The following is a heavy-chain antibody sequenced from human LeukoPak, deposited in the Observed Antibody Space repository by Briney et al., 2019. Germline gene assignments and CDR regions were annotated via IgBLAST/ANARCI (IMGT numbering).Heavy chain of an antibody. CDR1: GGSIGSYY. CDR3: ATDETRGGNSGEYNRWFDP. J-gene: IGHJ5*02. Sequence: SETLSLTCTVSGGSIGSYYWSWIRQPAGKGLEWIGRIYTTGSTNYNPSLQSRVTMSVDTSKNQFSLKLSSVTAADTAVYYCATDETRGGNSGEYNRWFDPWGQGTLVTVSS. CDR2: IYTTGST. D-gene: IGHD5-12*01. V-gene: IGHV4-4*07.